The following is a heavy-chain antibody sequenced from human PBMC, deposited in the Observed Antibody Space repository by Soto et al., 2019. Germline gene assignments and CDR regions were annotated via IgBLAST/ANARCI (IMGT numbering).Heavy chain of an antibody. J-gene: IGHJ4*02. CDR3: ARDNSYACDY. CDR1: GLSFTSNS. Sequence: GGSLRLPSAASGLSFTSNSMNWVRQAPGKGLESVSYISSGSRAIYYADSVKGRFTISRDNAKNSLYLQMNSLRAEDTAVYYCARDNSYACDYWGRGTLVTVSS. CDR2: ISSGSRAI. V-gene: IGHV3-48*01. D-gene: IGHD1-20*01.